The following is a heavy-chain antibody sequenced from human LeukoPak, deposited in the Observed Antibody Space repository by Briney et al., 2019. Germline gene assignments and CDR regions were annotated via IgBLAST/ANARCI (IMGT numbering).Heavy chain of an antibody. CDR3: AREGIAAAGYYFDY. CDR2: ISSSSSYI. Sequence: GGSLRLSCAASGFTFSSYSMNCVRQAPGKGLEWVSSISSSSSYIYYADSVKGRFTISRDNAKNTLYLQMNSLRAEDTAVYYCAREGIAAAGYYFDYWGQGTLVTVSS. D-gene: IGHD6-13*01. J-gene: IGHJ4*02. V-gene: IGHV3-21*01. CDR1: GFTFSSYS.